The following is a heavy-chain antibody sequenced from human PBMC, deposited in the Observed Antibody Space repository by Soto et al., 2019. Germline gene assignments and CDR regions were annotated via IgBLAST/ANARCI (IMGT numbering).Heavy chain of an antibody. Sequence: PGGSLRLSCKGSGFTFGDYTMTWIRQAPGKGLEWVGFIRSKAYGGTAEYAASVKGRFTISRDDSESIAYLQMNSLKTEDTAVYFCTRDPPIIPWGQGIRVTVSS. CDR3: TRDPPIIP. CDR1: GFTFGDYT. J-gene: IGHJ3*01. CDR2: IRSKAYGGTA. D-gene: IGHD3-10*01. V-gene: IGHV3-49*03.